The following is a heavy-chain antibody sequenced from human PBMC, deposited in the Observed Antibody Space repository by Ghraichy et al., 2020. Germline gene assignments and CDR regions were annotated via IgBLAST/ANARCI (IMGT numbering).Heavy chain of an antibody. CDR2: ISGSGGST. J-gene: IGHJ6*02. D-gene: IGHD6-13*01. CDR3: AKDLRVAAALSPRQNYYYGMDV. Sequence: GGSLRLSCAASGFTFSSYAMSWVRQAPGKGLEWVSAISGSGGSTYYADSVKGRFTISRDNSKNTLYLQMNSLRAEDTAVYYCAKDLRVAAALSPRQNYYYGMDVWGQGTTVTVSS. V-gene: IGHV3-23*01. CDR1: GFTFSSYA.